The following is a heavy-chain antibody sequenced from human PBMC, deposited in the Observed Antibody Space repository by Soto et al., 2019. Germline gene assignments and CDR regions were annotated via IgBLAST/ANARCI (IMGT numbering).Heavy chain of an antibody. V-gene: IGHV4-34*01. J-gene: IGHJ6*02. CDR3: ARGGMERLGFRGYYGMDV. Sequence: SETLSLTCAVYGGSFSGYYWSWIRQPPGKGLEWIGEINHSGSTNYNPSLKSRVTISVDTSKNQFSLKLSSVTAADTAVYYCARGGMERLGFRGYYGMDVWGQGTTVTVSS. CDR2: INHSGST. D-gene: IGHD3-3*01. CDR1: GGSFSGYY.